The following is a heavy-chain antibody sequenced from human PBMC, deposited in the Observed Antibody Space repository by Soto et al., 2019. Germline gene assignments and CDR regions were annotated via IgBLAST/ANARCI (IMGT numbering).Heavy chain of an antibody. J-gene: IGHJ4*02. CDR2: ISAYNGNT. CDR3: AGERRGDRPSLFRVITARAGGQIAY. Sequence: QVQLVQSGTEVKKPGASVKVSCKASGYTFTSYGISWVRQAPGQGLEWMGWISAYNGNTNYAQKFQGRVTMTTDTCTSKVYVGLRGMRSCVTAVYYCAGERRGDRPSLFRVITARAGGQIAYWGQGALVTVSS. V-gene: IGHV1-18*01. D-gene: IGHD2-15*01. CDR1: GYTFTSYG.